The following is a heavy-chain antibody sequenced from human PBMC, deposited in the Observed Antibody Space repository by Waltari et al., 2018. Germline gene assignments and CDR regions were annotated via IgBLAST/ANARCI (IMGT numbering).Heavy chain of an antibody. Sequence: EVQLLESGGTLGQHGGSLRVPCAASGVILTGNAFSLVRQAPGKGLEWVSSISGSGGNTYYAESVRGRFTISRDNSKNTVFLQMNSLRVDDTAVYYCARDPLNDYGGWDDYWGQGTLVTVSS. CDR3: ARDPLNDYGGWDDY. CDR1: GVILTGNA. CDR2: ISGSGGNT. J-gene: IGHJ4*02. D-gene: IGHD4-17*01. V-gene: IGHV3-23*01.